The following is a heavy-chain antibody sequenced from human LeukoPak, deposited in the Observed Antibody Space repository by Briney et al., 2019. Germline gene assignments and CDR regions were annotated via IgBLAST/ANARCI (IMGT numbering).Heavy chain of an antibody. J-gene: IGHJ6*03. CDR2: IGGSGGST. D-gene: IGHD5-12*01. CDR1: GFTFSSYA. Sequence: GGSLRLSCAASGFTFSSYAMSWVRQAPGKGLEWVSAIGGSGGSTYYADSVKGRFTISRDNSKNTLYLQMNSLRAEDTAVYYCAKDSGYDFENYYYYYMDVWGKGTTVTVSS. V-gene: IGHV3-23*01. CDR3: AKDSGYDFENYYYYYMDV.